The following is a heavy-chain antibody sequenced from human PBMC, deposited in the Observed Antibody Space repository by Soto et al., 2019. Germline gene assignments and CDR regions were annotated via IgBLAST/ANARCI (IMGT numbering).Heavy chain of an antibody. Sequence: QVQLVQSGAEVKKPGASVKVSCKASGYTFTRFVINWVRQAPGQGLEWMGWISGYNGNTNYAQKVQGRVTMTTDTSTSTAYMELRSLRADDTAVYYCARDSDMGYYGSEYYYGMDVWGQGTTVTVSS. V-gene: IGHV1-18*01. CDR1: GYTFTRFV. J-gene: IGHJ6*02. CDR3: ARDSDMGYYGSEYYYGMDV. D-gene: IGHD3-10*01. CDR2: ISGYNGNT.